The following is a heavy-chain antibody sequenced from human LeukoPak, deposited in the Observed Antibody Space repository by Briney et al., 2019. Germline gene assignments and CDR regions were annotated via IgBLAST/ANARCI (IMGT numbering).Heavy chain of an antibody. V-gene: IGHV4-34*01. CDR1: GFTFSSYG. CDR3: ASWVSGYHIFDY. CDR2: INHSGST. J-gene: IGHJ4*02. D-gene: IGHD3-22*01. Sequence: GSLRLSCAASGFTFSSYGMSWIRQPPGKGLEWIGEINHSGSTNYNPSLKSRVTISVDTSKNQFSLKLSSVTAADTAVYYCASWVSGYHIFDYWGQGTLVTVSS.